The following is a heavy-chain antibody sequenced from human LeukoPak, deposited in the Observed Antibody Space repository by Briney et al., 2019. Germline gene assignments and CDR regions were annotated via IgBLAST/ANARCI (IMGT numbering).Heavy chain of an antibody. CDR3: AKIRQLAGFHDAFDI. Sequence: PGGSLRLSCAASGFTFNNYGMNWVRQAPGKGLEWVSSISGGGGSTYYADSVKGRFTISRDNSKNTLYLQMNSLRAEDTAVYYCAKIRQLAGFHDAFDIWGQGTMVTVSS. J-gene: IGHJ3*02. CDR1: GFTFNNYG. V-gene: IGHV3-23*01. D-gene: IGHD6-13*01. CDR2: ISGGGGST.